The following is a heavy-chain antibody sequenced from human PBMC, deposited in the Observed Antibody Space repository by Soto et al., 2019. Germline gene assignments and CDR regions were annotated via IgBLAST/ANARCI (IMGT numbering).Heavy chain of an antibody. CDR1: GFTFSHYE. D-gene: IGHD3-22*01. J-gene: IGHJ4*02. Sequence: PGGSLRLSCAASGFTFSHYEMNWVRQAPGKGLEWVSYISSSGTTIYYADSVKGRFTISRDNAKNSLYLQMNSLRAEDTAVYYCARDYDSSGYVFDYWGQGTLVTVSS. V-gene: IGHV3-48*03. CDR3: ARDYDSSGYVFDY. CDR2: ISSSGTTI.